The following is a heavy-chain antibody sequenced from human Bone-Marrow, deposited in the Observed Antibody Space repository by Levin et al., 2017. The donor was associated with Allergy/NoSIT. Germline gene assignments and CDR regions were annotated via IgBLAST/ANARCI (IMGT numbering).Heavy chain of an antibody. Sequence: TSETLSLTCAVYGGSFSDYNWSWIRQPPGKGLQWIGEITHSGSTTYTPSLKSRVTILVDTSKNEISLRLSSATAADTAVYYCARVRVILTGYYRGSQASYYYGMDVWGQGTTVTVSS. J-gene: IGHJ6*02. CDR3: ARVRVILTGYYRGSQASYYYGMDV. D-gene: IGHD3-9*01. CDR2: ITHSGST. CDR1: GGSFSDYN. V-gene: IGHV4-34*01.